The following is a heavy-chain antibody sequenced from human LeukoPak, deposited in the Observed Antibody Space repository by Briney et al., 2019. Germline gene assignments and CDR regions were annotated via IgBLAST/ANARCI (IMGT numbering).Heavy chain of an antibody. CDR3: AISSSLQFWSGYRT. CDR1: GHTFSGYY. Sequence: ASVKVSCKASGHTFSGYYMHWVRQAPGQGLEWMGWINPNSGDTNYAQKFQGRVTMTRDTSINTAYMELSRLRSDDTAVFYCAISSSLQFWSGYRTWGQGPLVTVSS. D-gene: IGHD3-3*01. V-gene: IGHV1-2*02. CDR2: INPNSGDT. J-gene: IGHJ4*02.